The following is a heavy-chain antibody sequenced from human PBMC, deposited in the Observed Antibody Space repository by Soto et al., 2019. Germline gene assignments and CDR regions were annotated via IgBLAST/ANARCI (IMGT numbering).Heavy chain of an antibody. CDR3: ARGRGAVAGYYYYYGMDV. Sequence: SDTLSLTCAVDGSSFIGYYWSWISKTTGKGLEWIGEINHSGSTNYNPSLKSRVTISVDTSKNQFSLKLSSVTAADTAVYYCARGRGAVAGYYYYYGMDVWGQGTTVT. CDR1: GSSFIGYY. V-gene: IGHV4-34*01. J-gene: IGHJ6*02. CDR2: INHSGST. D-gene: IGHD6-19*01.